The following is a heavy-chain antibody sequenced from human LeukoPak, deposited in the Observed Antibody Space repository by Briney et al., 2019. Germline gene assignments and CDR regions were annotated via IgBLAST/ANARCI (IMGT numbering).Heavy chain of an antibody. V-gene: IGHV4-34*01. CDR1: GGSFSGYY. J-gene: IGHJ5*01. D-gene: IGHD3-10*01. CDR2: INHSGST. Sequence: PSETLSLTCAVYGGSFSGYYWSWIRQPPGKGLEWIGEINHSGSTNYNPSLKSRVTISVDTPKNQFSLKLSSVTAADTAVYYCARGGVSLRGAINWFDSWGQGTLVTVSS. CDR3: ARGGVSLRGAINWFDS.